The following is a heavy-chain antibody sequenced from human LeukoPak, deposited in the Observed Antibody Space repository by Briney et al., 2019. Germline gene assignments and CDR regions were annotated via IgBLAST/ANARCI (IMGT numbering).Heavy chain of an antibody. Sequence: GGSLRLSCAASGFTFSSYVMSWVRQAPGKGLEWVSAISGSGGSTYYADSVKGRFTISRDNSKNTLYLQMNSLRAEDTAVYYCARAGSRANNWFDPWGQGTLVTVSS. V-gene: IGHV3-23*01. CDR3: ARAGSRANNWFDP. CDR2: ISGSGGST. J-gene: IGHJ5*02. CDR1: GFTFSSYV.